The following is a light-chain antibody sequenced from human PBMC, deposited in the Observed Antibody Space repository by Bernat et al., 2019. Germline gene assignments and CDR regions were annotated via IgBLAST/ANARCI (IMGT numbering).Light chain of an antibody. CDR1: QNVYSN. CDR2: GAS. J-gene: IGKJ1*01. V-gene: IGKV3-15*01. CDR3: QQYTSWWT. Sequence: EIVMTQSPDTLSVSPGERATLSCRASQNVYSNLAWHQQKPGQAPRLLVHGASTRATGIPARFSGSGSGTEFTLTITNLQSEDFAVYYCQQYTSWWTFGQGTKVDIK.